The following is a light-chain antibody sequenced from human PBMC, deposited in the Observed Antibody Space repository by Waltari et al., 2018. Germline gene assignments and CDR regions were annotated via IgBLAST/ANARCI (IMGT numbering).Light chain of an antibody. J-gene: IGLJ1*01. CDR1: RSNIGCYY. Sequence: QSVLTQPPSVSGAPGQRVTMSCTGSRSNIGCYYVSWYQQVPGTTPKLLIYQDNKRPSGISDRFSGSKSGTSASLTITGLQTEDEADYYCLSYDSSLSAYIFGAGTRLSVL. CDR2: QDN. V-gene: IGLV1-40*01. CDR3: LSYDSSLSAYI.